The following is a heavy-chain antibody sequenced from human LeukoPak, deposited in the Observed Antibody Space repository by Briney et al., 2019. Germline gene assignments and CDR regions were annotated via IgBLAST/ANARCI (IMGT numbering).Heavy chain of an antibody. CDR2: INPSGDNT. CDR1: GYTFTSYG. Sequence: RASVKVSCKASGYTFTSYGISWVRQAPGQGLEWIGIINPSGDNTWYAQKFQGRVTMTRDMATSTDYLEVSSLRSEDTAVYYCARDNSLRDTAWWFDPWGQGTLVTVSS. V-gene: IGHV1-46*01. D-gene: IGHD5-24*01. CDR3: ARDNSLRDTAWWFDP. J-gene: IGHJ5*02.